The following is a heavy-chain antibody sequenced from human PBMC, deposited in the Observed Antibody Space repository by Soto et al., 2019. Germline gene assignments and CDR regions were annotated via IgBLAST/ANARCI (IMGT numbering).Heavy chain of an antibody. CDR2: IIPIFGTA. J-gene: IGHJ6*02. CDR3: ARHLSPHDYGDQSSVYYYYGMDV. D-gene: IGHD4-17*01. Sequence: QVQLVQSGAEVKKPGSSVKVSCKASGGTFSSYAISWVRQAPGPGLEGMGGIIPIFGTANNAQKFQGTVTITASESTSTAYMELSSVRSEDTALDYCARHLSPHDYGDQSSVYYYYGMDVWGQGTTVTVSS. V-gene: IGHV1-69*12. CDR1: GGTFSSYA.